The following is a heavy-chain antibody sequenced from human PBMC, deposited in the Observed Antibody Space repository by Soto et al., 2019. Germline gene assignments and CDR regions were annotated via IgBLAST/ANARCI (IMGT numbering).Heavy chain of an antibody. CDR2: IYYSGST. V-gene: IGHV4-39*01. Sequence: QLQLQESGPGLVKPSETLSLTCTVSGGSISSSSYYWGWIRQPPGKGLEWIGSIYYSGSTYYNPSLKSRVTISVDTSKNQFSLKLSSVTAADTAVYYCARHRSGSGSYYPQLFDYWGQGTLVTVSS. CDR3: ARHRSGSGSYYPQLFDY. D-gene: IGHD3-10*01. CDR1: GGSISSSSYY. J-gene: IGHJ4*02.